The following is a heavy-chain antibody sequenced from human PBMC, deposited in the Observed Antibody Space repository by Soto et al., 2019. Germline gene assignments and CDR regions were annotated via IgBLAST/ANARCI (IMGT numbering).Heavy chain of an antibody. V-gene: IGHV4-39*01. CDR1: GGSISSSSYY. D-gene: IGHD4-17*01. J-gene: IGHJ4*02. Sequence: PSETLSLTCTVSGGSISSSSYYWGWIRQPPGKGLEWIGSIYYSGSIYYNPSLKSRVTISVDTSKNQFSLKLSSVTAADTAVYYCARRYGYYFDYWGQGTLVTVSS. CDR2: IYYSGSI. CDR3: ARRYGYYFDY.